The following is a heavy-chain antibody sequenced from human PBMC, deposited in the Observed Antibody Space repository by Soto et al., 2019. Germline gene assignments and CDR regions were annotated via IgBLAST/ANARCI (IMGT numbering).Heavy chain of an antibody. CDR3: AREGPFCSSHGCPGSFDF. Sequence: ASVKVSCKASGYTFTGYVIHWVRQAPGQRLEWMGWINVGNGYTKYSERFQGRVTLSSDASATTAYMALSSLRSEDTALYFCAREGPFCSSHGCPGSFDFWGKGPLVTVSS. CDR2: INVGNGYT. CDR1: GYTFTGYV. D-gene: IGHD2-2*01. V-gene: IGHV1-3*01. J-gene: IGHJ4*02.